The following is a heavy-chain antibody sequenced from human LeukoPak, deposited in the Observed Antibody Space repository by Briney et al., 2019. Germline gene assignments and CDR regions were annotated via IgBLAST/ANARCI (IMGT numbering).Heavy chain of an antibody. CDR2: IYRSGST. D-gene: IGHD3-3*01. CDR1: GGSISSGGYY. J-gene: IGHJ5*02. V-gene: IGHV4-30-2*01. Sequence: NASETLSLTCTVSGGSISSGGYYWSWIRQPPGKGLEWIGYIYRSGSTYYNPSLKSRVTISVDRSKNQFSLKLSSVTAADTAVYYCARDLDGRGAIFGVATRGWFDPWGQGTLVTVSS. CDR3: ARDLDGRGAIFGVATRGWFDP.